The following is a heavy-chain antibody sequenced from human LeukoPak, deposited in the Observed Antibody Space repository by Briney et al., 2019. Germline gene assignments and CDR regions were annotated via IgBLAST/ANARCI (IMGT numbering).Heavy chain of an antibody. CDR1: GYIFTGYY. CDR3: ARQADNNWFDS. D-gene: IGHD2-15*01. V-gene: IGHV1-2*02. CDR2: INPNSGAT. J-gene: IGHJ5*01. Sequence: GASVNVSFKASGYIFTGYYLHWVRQAPGQGLEWVGWINPNSGATRYAQNFQGRVTMTRDTSVSTAYMELSRLRSDDTAVFYCARQADNNWFDSWGRGTLVTVSS.